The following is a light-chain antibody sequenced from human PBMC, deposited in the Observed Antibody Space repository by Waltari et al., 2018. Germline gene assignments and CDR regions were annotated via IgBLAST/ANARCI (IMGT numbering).Light chain of an antibody. Sequence: DIVMTQSPDSLAVSLGERATINCKSSQSLRSGYLAWFQEKPGQAPRRLIYGASSRATGIPDRFSGSGSGTDFTLTISRLGPEDFAVYYCQQYGTSPWTFGQGTKVEIK. V-gene: IGKV3-20*01. CDR1: QSLRSGY. CDR3: QQYGTSPWT. CDR2: GAS. J-gene: IGKJ1*01.